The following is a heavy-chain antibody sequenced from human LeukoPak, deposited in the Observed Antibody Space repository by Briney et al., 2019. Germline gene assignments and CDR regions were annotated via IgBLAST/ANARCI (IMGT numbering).Heavy chain of an antibody. Sequence: PSETLSLTCTVSGGSISSGGYYWSWIRQHPGKGLEWIGYIYYSGSTYYNPSLKSRVTISVDTSKSQFSMKLSSVTAADTDVYYCAREREMATIRYFDDWGQGTLVTVSS. J-gene: IGHJ4*02. CDR2: IYYSGST. V-gene: IGHV4-31*03. D-gene: IGHD5-24*01. CDR3: AREREMATIRYFDD. CDR1: GGSISSGGYY.